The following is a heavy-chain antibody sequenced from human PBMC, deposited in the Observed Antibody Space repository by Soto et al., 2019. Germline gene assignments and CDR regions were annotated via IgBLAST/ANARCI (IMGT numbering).Heavy chain of an antibody. Sequence: PGGSLRLSCAASGFTFSSYAMSWVRQAPGKGLEWVSAISGSGGSTYYADSVKGRFTISRDNSKNTLYLQMNSLRAEDTAVYYSAKPETSYYDSSGYSLGYYYGMDVWGQGTTVTVSS. CDR3: AKPETSYYDSSGYSLGYYYGMDV. J-gene: IGHJ6*02. V-gene: IGHV3-23*01. D-gene: IGHD3-22*01. CDR2: ISGSGGST. CDR1: GFTFSSYA.